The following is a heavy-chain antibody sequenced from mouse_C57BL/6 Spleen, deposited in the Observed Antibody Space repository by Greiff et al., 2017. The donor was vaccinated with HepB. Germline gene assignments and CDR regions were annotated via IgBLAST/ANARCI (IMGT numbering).Heavy chain of an antibody. V-gene: IGHV5-6*01. CDR1: GFTFSSYG. D-gene: IGHD2-5*01. CDR3: ARRDSNHPFDY. CDR2: ISSGGSYT. Sequence: EVQLVESGGDLVKPGGSLKLSCAASGFTFSSYGMSWVRQTPDKRLEWVATISSGGSYTYYPDSVKGRFTISRDNAKNTLYLQMSSLKSEDTAMYYCARRDSNHPFDYWGQGTTLTVSS. J-gene: IGHJ2*01.